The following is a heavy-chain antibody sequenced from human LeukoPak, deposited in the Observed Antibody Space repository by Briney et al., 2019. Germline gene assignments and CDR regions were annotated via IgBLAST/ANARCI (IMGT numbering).Heavy chain of an antibody. CDR3: ARDSGIVVVPAAPRLRSWFDP. D-gene: IGHD2-2*01. CDR1: GGSISSYY. Sequence: SETLSLTCTVSGGSISSYYWSWIRQPPGKGLEWIGRIYTSGSTNYNPSLKSRVTISVDTSKNQFSLKLSSVTAADTAVYYCARDSGIVVVPAAPRLRSWFDPWGQGTLVTVSS. V-gene: IGHV4-4*08. J-gene: IGHJ5*02. CDR2: IYTSGST.